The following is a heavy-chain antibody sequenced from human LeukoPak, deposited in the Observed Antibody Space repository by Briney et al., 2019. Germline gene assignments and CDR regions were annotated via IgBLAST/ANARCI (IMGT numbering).Heavy chain of an antibody. CDR2: INPNSGGT. J-gene: IGHJ5*02. V-gene: IGHV1-2*02. CDR3: AREPMSAGGRGFEP. CDR1: GYTFTGYY. Sequence: ASVKVSCKASGYTFTGYYMHWVRQAPGQGLEWMGWINPNSGGTNYAQKFQGRVTMTRDTSISTAYMELSRLRSDDTAVYYCAREPMSAGGRGFEPWGQGTLVTVSS. D-gene: IGHD3-10*01.